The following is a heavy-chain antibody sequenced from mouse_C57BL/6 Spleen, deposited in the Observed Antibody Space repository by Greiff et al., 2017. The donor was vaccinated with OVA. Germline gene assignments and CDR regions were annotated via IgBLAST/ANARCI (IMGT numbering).Heavy chain of an antibody. J-gene: IGHJ1*03. CDR2: IDPETGGT. CDR1: GYTFTDYE. D-gene: IGHD1-2*01. V-gene: IGHV1-15*01. CDR3: TCGTASYWYFDV. Sequence: QVQLQQSGAELVRPGASVTLSCKASGYTFTDYEMHWVKQTPVHGLEWIGAIDPETGGTAYNQKFKGKAILTADKSSSTAYMELRSLTSEDSAVYYCTCGTASYWYFDVWGTGTTVTVSS.